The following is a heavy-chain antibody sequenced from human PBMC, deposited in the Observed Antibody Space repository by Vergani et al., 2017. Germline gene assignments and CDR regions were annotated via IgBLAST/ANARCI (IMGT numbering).Heavy chain of an antibody. CDR1: GFIVSSNY. CDR3: ARDRYYLGSGSYPYFYYYGLDV. J-gene: IGHJ6*02. D-gene: IGHD3-10*01. V-gene: IGHV3-66*01. Sequence: EVQLVESGGGLVQPGGSLRLSCAASGFIVSSNYMSWVRQAPGKGLEWVSVIYSGGSTYYSDSLKGRFTISRDNAKSSLYLQMNSLRAEDTGVYYCARDRYYLGSGSYPYFYYYGLDVRGQGTAVTVSS. CDR2: IYSGGST.